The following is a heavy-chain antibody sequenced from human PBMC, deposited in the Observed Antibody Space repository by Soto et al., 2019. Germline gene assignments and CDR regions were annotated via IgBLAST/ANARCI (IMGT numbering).Heavy chain of an antibody. CDR2: INPTSDYT. CDR3: ARRGSAINAFDI. Sequence: ASVKVSCKASGYTLTSYYIQWVRRAPGQGLEWMGMINPTSDYTNYAQKFQGRVTLTTDTSTSTVYMELSSLRSEDTAMYYCARRGSAINAFDIWGQGTMVTVSS. V-gene: IGHV1-46*01. J-gene: IGHJ3*02. D-gene: IGHD2-2*01. CDR1: GYTLTSYY.